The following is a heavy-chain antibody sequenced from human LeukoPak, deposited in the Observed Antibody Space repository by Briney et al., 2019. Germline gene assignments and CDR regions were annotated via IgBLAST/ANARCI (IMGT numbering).Heavy chain of an antibody. J-gene: IGHJ4*02. CDR3: ARHWFGPARKFDY. V-gene: IGHV4-39*01. CDR2: IFYSGST. D-gene: IGHD3-10*01. Sequence: SETLSLTCSVSGGSISSSSFYWGWIRQPPGKGLEWIGTIFYSGSTWYNPSRKSRVTISVDTSKNQFSLKLSSVTAADTAVYVCARHWFGPARKFDYWGQGTLVTVSS. CDR1: GGSISSSSFY.